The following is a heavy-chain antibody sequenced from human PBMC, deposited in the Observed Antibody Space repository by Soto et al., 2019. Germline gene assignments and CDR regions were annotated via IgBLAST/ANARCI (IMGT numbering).Heavy chain of an antibody. V-gene: IGHV1-18*01. J-gene: IGHJ5*02. CDR1: GYTFFTYD. CDR3: ARHHGPTTSENWFDA. CDR2: ISTYSGDT. Sequence: QVHLVQSGVEVKTPEASVKVSCQASGYTFFTYDISWVRQAPGQGLEWMGWISTYSGDTKYAQKFQGRVTMTTDTSTTTPYLELRSLRSDDTAVYYCARHHGPTTSENWFDAWGQGTLVTVSS. D-gene: IGHD5-12*01.